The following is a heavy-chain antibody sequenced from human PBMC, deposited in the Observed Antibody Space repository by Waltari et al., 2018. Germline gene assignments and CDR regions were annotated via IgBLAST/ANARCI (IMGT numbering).Heavy chain of an antibody. V-gene: IGHV3-23*01. CDR3: ARTRGGVLFECKGLESKNAP. CDR1: GFTFSNYA. J-gene: IGHJ5*02. CDR2: RSGGGIKT. Sequence: EVQLLESGGGLVQPGGFLRLSCLASGFTFSNYAMTWVRPGPGKGVEWVSVRSGGGIKTYVAGYVKGRFTISRDNANYTLSLQVDSLSATGKAVYPRARTRGGVLFECKGLESKNAPWGLGAVGSVSS. D-gene: IGHD3-10*01.